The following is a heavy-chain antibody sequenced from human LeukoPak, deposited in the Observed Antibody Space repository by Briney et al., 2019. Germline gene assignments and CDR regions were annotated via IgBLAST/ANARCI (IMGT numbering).Heavy chain of an antibody. CDR1: GFTFSSYA. CDR2: FSGSGGST. V-gene: IGHV3-23*01. Sequence: PGGSLRLSCAASGFTFSSYAMSWVRQAPGKGLEWVSAFSGSGGSTYYADSVKGRFTISRDNSKNTLYLQMNSLRAEDTALYYCAKRHSSSWYFWGQGTLVTVSS. D-gene: IGHD6-13*01. CDR3: AKRHSSSWYF. J-gene: IGHJ4*02.